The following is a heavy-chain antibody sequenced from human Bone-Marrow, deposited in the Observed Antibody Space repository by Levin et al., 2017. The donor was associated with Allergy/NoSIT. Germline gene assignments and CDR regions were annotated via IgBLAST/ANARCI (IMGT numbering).Heavy chain of an antibody. CDR1: GFTFSNHG. D-gene: IGHD3-9*01. CDR2: ISYDGINK. CDR3: AKDPRYDILTGYHSYYYNGMDV. V-gene: IGHV3-30*18. J-gene: IGHJ6*02. Sequence: SCAASGFTFSNHGMHWVRQAPGKGLEWVAVISYDGINKYYSDSVKGRFTISRDNSKNTLSLRMNSLRPEDTAVYYCAKDPRYDILTGYHSYYYNGMDVWGQGTTVTVSS.